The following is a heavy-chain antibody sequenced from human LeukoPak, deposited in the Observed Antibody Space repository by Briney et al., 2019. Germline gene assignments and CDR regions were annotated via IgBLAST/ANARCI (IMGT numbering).Heavy chain of an antibody. J-gene: IGHJ6*02. V-gene: IGHV4-34*01. CDR1: GGSFSDYF. D-gene: IGHD2-2*01. Sequence: SETLSLTCAVYGGSFSDYFWGWIRQPPGKGLEWIGEINHSGRTYYNPSLKSRVTISVDTSKTQFSLNLSSVTAADTAVYYCARDVVVVPAAIHYGMDVWGQGTTVTVSS. CDR3: ARDVVVVPAAIHYGMDV. CDR2: INHSGRT.